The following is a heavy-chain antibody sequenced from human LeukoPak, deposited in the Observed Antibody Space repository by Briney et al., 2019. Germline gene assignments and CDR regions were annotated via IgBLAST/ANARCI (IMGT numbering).Heavy chain of an antibody. Sequence: PSETLSLTCAVYGGSFSGYYWSWIRQPPGKGLEWIGEIYHSGSTNYNPSLKSRVTISVDKSKNQFSLKLSSVTAADTAVYYCARGDYYDSSGYYIIDYWGQGTLVTVSS. CDR2: IYHSGST. J-gene: IGHJ4*02. D-gene: IGHD3-22*01. CDR1: GGSFSGYY. CDR3: ARGDYYDSSGYYIIDY. V-gene: IGHV4-34*01.